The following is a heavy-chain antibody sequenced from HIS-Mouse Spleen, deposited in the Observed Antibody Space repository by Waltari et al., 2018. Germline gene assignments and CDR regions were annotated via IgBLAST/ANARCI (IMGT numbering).Heavy chain of an antibody. CDR3: AREIPYSSSWYDWYFDL. J-gene: IGHJ2*01. V-gene: IGHV4-39*07. CDR1: GGSISSSTYY. CDR2: RYYSGST. Sequence: QLQLQESGPGLVKPSETLSRTCTVSGGSISSSTYYWGWTRQPPGKGLELIGSRYYSGSTYYNPSLKSRVTISVDTSKNQFSLKLSSVTAADTAVYYCAREIPYSSSWYDWYFDLWGRGTLVTVSS. D-gene: IGHD6-13*01.